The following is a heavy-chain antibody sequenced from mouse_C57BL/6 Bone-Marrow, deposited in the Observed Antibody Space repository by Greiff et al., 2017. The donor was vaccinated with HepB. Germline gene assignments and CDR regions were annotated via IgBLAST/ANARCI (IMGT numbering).Heavy chain of an antibody. CDR1: GFTFSSYA. D-gene: IGHD1-1*01. CDR2: ISSGGDYI. CDR3: TSITTDLYYFDY. V-gene: IGHV5-9-1*02. Sequence: EVKLMESGEGLVKPGGSLKLSCAASGFTFSSYAMSWVRQTPEKRLEWVAYISSGGDYIYYADTVKGRFTISRDNARNTLYLQMSSLKSEDTAMYYCTSITTDLYYFDYWGQGTTLTVSS. J-gene: IGHJ2*01.